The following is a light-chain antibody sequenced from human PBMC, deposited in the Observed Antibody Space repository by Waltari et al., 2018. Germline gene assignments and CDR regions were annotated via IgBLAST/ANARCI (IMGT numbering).Light chain of an antibody. V-gene: IGKV2-28*01. CDR1: QSLLHRNGNNY. Sequence: IVVTPSPLPLPVTPGETASLSCRSSQSLLHRNGNNYLEWYLQKPGQSPQLLIYFGSNRASGIPDRFSGSGSGTDFTLRISSVEAEDVGVYYCMQSLRALWTFGPGTKVEI. CDR2: FGS. CDR3: MQSLRALWT. J-gene: IGKJ1*01.